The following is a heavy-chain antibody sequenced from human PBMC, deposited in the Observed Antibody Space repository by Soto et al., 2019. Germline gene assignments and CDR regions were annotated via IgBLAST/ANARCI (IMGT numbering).Heavy chain of an antibody. CDR1: GYSFATYA. V-gene: IGHV1-3*01. CDR2: INPATGNT. CDR3: ARRYKSAGWLEP. J-gene: IGHJ5*02. D-gene: IGHD1-1*01. Sequence: QVQLVQSGAEVKKPGTSVKVSCKASGYSFATYAIHWVRQAPGQGLEWMGWINPATGNTEYSGKFQDRVTFTRDTSATTAYMELRGLRSEDTAVYYCARRYKSAGWLEPWGQGTLVTVSS.